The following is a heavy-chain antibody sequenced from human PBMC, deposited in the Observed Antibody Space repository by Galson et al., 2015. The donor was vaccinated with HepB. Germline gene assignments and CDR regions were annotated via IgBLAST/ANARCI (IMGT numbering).Heavy chain of an antibody. CDR1: GYSFTSYW. V-gene: IGHV5-51*03. Sequence: QSGAEVKKPGESLKISCKGSGYSFTSYWIAWVRQMPGKGLEWMGIIYPGDSDTRYSPSFQGQVTISADKSISTAYLQWSSLKASDSAMYYCARRDKGYCSGGSCYWFDSWGQGTLVTVSS. D-gene: IGHD2-15*01. CDR3: ARRDKGYCSGGSCYWFDS. J-gene: IGHJ5*01. CDR2: IYPGDSDT.